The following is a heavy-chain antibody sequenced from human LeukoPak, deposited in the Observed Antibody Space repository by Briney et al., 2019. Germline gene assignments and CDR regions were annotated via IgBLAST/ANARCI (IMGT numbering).Heavy chain of an antibody. CDR2: IWYDGNNK. Sequence: PRRSLRLSCAASGFTFSSYGFHWVRQAPGKGLEWVAVIWYDGNNKYYADSVKGRFTISRDNSKNTLYLQMNSLRAEDTAVYYCAGQSGTGYYFDYWGQGTLVTVSS. J-gene: IGHJ4*02. CDR1: GFTFSSYG. D-gene: IGHD1-26*01. CDR3: AGQSGTGYYFDY. V-gene: IGHV3-33*01.